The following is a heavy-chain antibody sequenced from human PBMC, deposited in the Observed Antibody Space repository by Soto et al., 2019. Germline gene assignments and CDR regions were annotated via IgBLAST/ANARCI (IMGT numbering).Heavy chain of an antibody. D-gene: IGHD5-18*01. CDR2: IYYSGST. Sequence: SETLSLTCTVSGGSISSSSYYWGWIRQPPGKGLEWIGSIYYSGSTYYNPPLKSRVTISVDTSKNQFSLKLSSVTAADTAVYYCARYSYGYLPNWFDPWGQGTLVTVSS. V-gene: IGHV4-39*01. CDR3: ARYSYGYLPNWFDP. CDR1: GGSISSSSYY. J-gene: IGHJ5*02.